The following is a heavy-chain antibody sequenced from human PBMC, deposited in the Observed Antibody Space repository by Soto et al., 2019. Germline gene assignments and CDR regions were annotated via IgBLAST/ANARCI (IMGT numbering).Heavy chain of an antibody. CDR3: ARGHSTDCSNGVCSFFYNHELDV. CDR2: INPKSGGT. V-gene: IGHV1-2*04. Sequence: ASVKVSCKASGYSFTDYHVHWVRQAPGQGLEWLGRINPKSGGTSTAQKFQGWVTMTRDTSINTAYMDLTRLRSDDTAVYYCARGHSTDCSNGVCSFFYNHELDVWGQGTPITV. CDR1: GYSFTDYH. D-gene: IGHD2-8*01. J-gene: IGHJ6*02.